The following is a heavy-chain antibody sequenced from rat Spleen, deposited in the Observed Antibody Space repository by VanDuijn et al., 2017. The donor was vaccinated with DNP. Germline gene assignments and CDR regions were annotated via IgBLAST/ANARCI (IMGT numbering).Heavy chain of an antibody. Sequence: QVQLKESGPGLVQPSQTLSLTCTVAGFSLTSNNVHWVRQPPGKGLEWIAAISSGENTYYNPALKSRLSISRDTSKSQVFLRMNSLQTEDTAIYFCSRVLYNGYQRHYWSFDFWGPGTMVTVSS. D-gene: IGHD1-6*01. CDR3: SRVLYNGYQRHYWSFDF. CDR2: ISSGENT. V-gene: IGHV2-6*01. J-gene: IGHJ1*01. CDR1: GFSLTSNN.